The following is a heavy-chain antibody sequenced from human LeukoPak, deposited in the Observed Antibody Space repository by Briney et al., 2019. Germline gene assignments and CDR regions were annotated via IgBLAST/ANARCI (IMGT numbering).Heavy chain of an antibody. Sequence: GGSLRLSCAASGFTFSSYAMSRVRQAPGKGLEWVSAISGTGGRTYYADSVKGRFTISRDNSKNTLYLQMNSLRAEDTAVYYCASPYSYGEYWGQGTLVTVSS. CDR1: GFTFSSYA. CDR2: ISGTGGRT. CDR3: ASPYSYGEY. J-gene: IGHJ4*02. V-gene: IGHV3-23*01. D-gene: IGHD5-18*01.